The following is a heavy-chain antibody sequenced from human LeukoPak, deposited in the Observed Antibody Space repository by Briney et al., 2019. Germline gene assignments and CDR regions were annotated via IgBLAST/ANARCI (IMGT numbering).Heavy chain of an antibody. CDR1: GFTFSSYW. J-gene: IGHJ3*02. CDR3: ARPITVSGATDGFDI. D-gene: IGHD3-3*01. Sequence: GGSLRLSCAASGFTFSSYWMNWLRQAPGKGLEWVANIKQDGNEKYYVDSVKGRFTISRDNAKNSLYLQMDSLRVEDTAVYYCARPITVSGATDGFDIWGQGTMVTVSS. V-gene: IGHV3-7*01. CDR2: IKQDGNEK.